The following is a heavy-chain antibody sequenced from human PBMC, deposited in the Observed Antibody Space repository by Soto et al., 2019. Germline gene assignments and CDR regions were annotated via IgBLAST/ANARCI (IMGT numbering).Heavy chain of an antibody. D-gene: IGHD2-21*02. CDR2: IRSKAYGGTT. J-gene: IGHJ4*02. CDR1: GFTFGAYA. Sequence: SLRLSCTASGFTFGAYAMSWVRQAPGKGLEWVGFIRSKAYGGTTKYAASVKGRFTISRDDSKSIAYLQMNSLKTEDTAVYYCTRLVCGSDCPPYYFDYWGQGTLVTVSS. V-gene: IGHV3-49*04. CDR3: TRLVCGSDCPPYYFDY.